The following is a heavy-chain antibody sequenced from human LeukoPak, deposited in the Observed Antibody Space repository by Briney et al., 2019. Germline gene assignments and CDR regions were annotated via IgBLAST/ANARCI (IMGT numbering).Heavy chain of an antibody. Sequence: GGSLRLSCAASGFTFSSYAMSWVRQAPGKGLEWVSAISGSGGSTYYADSVKGRFTISRDNSKNTLYLQMNSLRAEDTAVYYCENDPNGWYKYDFDIWGKEKMVTVSS. D-gene: IGHD6-19*01. CDR2: ISGSGGST. CDR3: ENDPNGWYKYDFDI. J-gene: IGHJ3*02. V-gene: IGHV3-23*01. CDR1: GFTFSSYA.